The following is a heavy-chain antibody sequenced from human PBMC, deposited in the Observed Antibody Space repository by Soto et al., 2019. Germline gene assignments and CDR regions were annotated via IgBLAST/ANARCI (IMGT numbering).Heavy chain of an antibody. J-gene: IGHJ6*02. D-gene: IGHD6-6*01. CDR2: IYHSGST. CDR3: ARAPRFYSSSSHDYYYGMDV. CDR1: GGSISSGGYS. V-gene: IGHV4-30-2*01. Sequence: SETLSLTCAVSGGSISSGGYSWSWIRQPPGKGLEWIGYIYHSGSTYYNPSLKSRVTISVDRSKNQFSLKLSSVTAADTAVYYCARAPRFYSSSSHDYYYGMDVWGQGTTVTVSS.